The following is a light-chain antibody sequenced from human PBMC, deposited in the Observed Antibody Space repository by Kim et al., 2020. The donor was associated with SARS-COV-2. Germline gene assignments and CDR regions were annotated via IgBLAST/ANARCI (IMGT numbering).Light chain of an antibody. CDR1: SSDVGGYNF. CDR3: ISYTSRSTYV. CDR2: NVS. V-gene: IGLV2-14*04. Sequence: GQSITVSCTGTSSDVGGYNFFGWYQQHPDKAPKLIIYNVSQRPSGVSNRFSGSKSVNTASLTISGLQAEDEADYYCISYTSRSTYVFGTGTKVTVL. J-gene: IGLJ1*01.